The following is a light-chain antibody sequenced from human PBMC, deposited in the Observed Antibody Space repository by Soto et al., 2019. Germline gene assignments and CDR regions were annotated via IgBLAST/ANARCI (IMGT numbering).Light chain of an antibody. V-gene: IGKV2-28*01. J-gene: IGKJ1*01. CDR2: LGS. Sequence: DIVMTQSPLSLPVTPGEPASISCRSSQSLLHSNGYNYLDWYLQKPGQSPQLLIYLGSNRASGVPERFSGSGSCKDFTLKISRVEAEDVGVYYCMQALQTWTFGQGTKVEIK. CDR1: QSLLHSNGYNY. CDR3: MQALQTWT.